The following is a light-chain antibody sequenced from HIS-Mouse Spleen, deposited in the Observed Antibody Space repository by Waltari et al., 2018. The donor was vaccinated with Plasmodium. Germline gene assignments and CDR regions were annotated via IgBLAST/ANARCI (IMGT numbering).Light chain of an antibody. V-gene: IGLV2-8*01. CDR3: SSYAGSNNLV. CDR2: EVS. Sequence: QSALTQPPSASGSPGQSVTISCTGTSSEVGGYNSVSWYQQHPGKDPNLMINEVSKRPSGVPDRFSGSKSGNTASLTVSGLQAEDEADYYCSSYAGSNNLVFGGGTKLTVL. CDR1: SSEVGGYNS. J-gene: IGLJ2*01.